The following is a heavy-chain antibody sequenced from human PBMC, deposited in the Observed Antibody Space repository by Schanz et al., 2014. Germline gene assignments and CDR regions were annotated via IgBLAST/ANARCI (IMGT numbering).Heavy chain of an antibody. Sequence: EVQLLESGGGLVQPGGSLRLSCAASGFTFSSYAMSWVRQAPGKGLVWVSGISGSGGSTYYADSVKGRFTISRDNSKNALYLQMTSLTAEDTAVYYCARSEMARGVIWGYWGQGTLVTVSS. D-gene: IGHD3-10*01. J-gene: IGHJ4*02. CDR1: GFTFSSYA. V-gene: IGHV3-23*01. CDR3: ARSEMARGVIWGY. CDR2: ISGSGGST.